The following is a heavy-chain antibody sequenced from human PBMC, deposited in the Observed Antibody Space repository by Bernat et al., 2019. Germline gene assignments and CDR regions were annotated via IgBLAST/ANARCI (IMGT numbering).Heavy chain of an antibody. CDR1: GFTFSDYY. CDR3: ASPITSAFDI. D-gene: IGHD3-10*01. J-gene: IGHJ3*02. V-gene: IGHV3-11*06. CDR2: ISSSSSYT. Sequence: QVQLVESGGGLVKPGGSLRLSCAASGFTFSDYYMSWIRQAPGKGLEWVSYISSSSSYTNHADSVKGRFTSTRDNAKSSLYLQMNSLRAEDTAVYYCASPITSAFDIWGQGTMVTVSS.